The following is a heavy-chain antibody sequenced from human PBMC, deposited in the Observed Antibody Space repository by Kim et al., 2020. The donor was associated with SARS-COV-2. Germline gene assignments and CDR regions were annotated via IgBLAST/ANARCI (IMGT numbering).Heavy chain of an antibody. CDR3: AARLFPYSAPRY. Sequence: SETLSLTCAVYGGSFSGYYWSWIRQPPGKGLEWIGKINHSGSTNYNPSLKSRVTISVDTSKNQFSLKLSSVTAADTAVYYCAARLFPYSAPRYWGQGTLVTVSS. D-gene: IGHD2-15*01. CDR2: INHSGST. J-gene: IGHJ4*02. V-gene: IGHV4-34*01. CDR1: GGSFSGYY.